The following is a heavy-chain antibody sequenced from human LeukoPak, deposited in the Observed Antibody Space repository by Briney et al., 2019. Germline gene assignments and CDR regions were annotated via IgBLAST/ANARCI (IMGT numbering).Heavy chain of an antibody. Sequence: SETLSLTCTVSGGSISSSIYFWGWIRQPPGKGLEWIGSIYYSGSTHYNPTLKSRVTISVDTSKNQFSLKLTSVTAADTAVYYCARVSTMIVGDFDYWGQGTLVTVSS. J-gene: IGHJ4*02. V-gene: IGHV4-39*01. CDR3: ARVSTMIVGDFDY. CDR1: GGSISSSIYF. D-gene: IGHD3-22*01. CDR2: IYYSGST.